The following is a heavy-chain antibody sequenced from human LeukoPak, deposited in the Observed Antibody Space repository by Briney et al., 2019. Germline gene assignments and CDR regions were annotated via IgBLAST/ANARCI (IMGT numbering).Heavy chain of an antibody. CDR3: ARQTYFYEASGHLNDN. CDR1: GGSISSDSYY. J-gene: IGHJ4*02. D-gene: IGHD2-15*01. Sequence: SETLSLTCTVSGGSISSDSYYWGWIRQPPGKRLEWIGSIYYSGSPFYYPSLRSRVTMSVDTSKNQFALKLSSVTAADTAVYYCARQTYFYEASGHLNDNWGQGTLVTVSS. V-gene: IGHV4-39*01. CDR2: IYYSGSP.